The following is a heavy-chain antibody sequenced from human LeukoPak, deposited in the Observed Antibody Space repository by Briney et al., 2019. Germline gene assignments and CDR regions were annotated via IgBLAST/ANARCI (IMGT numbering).Heavy chain of an antibody. CDR1: GYTFTSYY. V-gene: IGHV1-46*01. Sequence: GASVKVSCKASGYTFTSYYMHWVRQAPGQGLEWMGIINPSGGSTSYAQKFQGRVTMTRDMSTSTVYMELSSLRSEDTAVYYCARASGSYFAVDYWGQGTLVTVSS. D-gene: IGHD1-26*01. CDR3: ARASGSYFAVDY. J-gene: IGHJ4*02. CDR2: INPSGGST.